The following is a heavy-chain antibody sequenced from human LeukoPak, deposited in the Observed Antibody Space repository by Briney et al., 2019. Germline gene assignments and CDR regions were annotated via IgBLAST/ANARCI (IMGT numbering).Heavy chain of an antibody. D-gene: IGHD3-3*01. J-gene: IGHJ3*02. V-gene: IGHV1-2*02. CDR2: INPNSGGT. Sequence: ASVKVSCKASGYTFTGYYMHWVRQAPGQGLEWMGWINPNSGGTNYAQKFQGRVTMTRDTSISTAYMELSRLRSDDTAVYYCARGRITIFGVVIIPADAFDIWGQGTMVTVSS. CDR3: ARGRITIFGVVIIPADAFDI. CDR1: GYTFTGYY.